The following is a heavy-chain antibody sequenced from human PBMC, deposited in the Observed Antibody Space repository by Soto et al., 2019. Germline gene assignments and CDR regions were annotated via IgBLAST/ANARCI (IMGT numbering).Heavy chain of an antibody. Sequence: QVQLVQSGAELKKPGSSVRVSCKASGDTFNFYTINWVRQAPGLGLEWMGRTIPRLSMSNYPLKFQGRLTISPDKSTSTAYMVLNSLKPEDTAMYYCATSSGSGSQAFDFWGQGALVTVSS. CDR3: ATSSGSGSQAFDF. V-gene: IGHV1-69*02. CDR1: GDTFNFYT. CDR2: TIPRLSMS. D-gene: IGHD3-10*01. J-gene: IGHJ4*02.